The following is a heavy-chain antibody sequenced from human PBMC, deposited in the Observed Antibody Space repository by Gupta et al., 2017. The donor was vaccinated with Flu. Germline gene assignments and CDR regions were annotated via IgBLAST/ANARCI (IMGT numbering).Heavy chain of an antibody. CDR3: ARAHWDYIELDY. CDR2: IYYRGST. D-gene: IGHD1-7*01. Sequence: WSRQSPGKELEWIGYIYYRGSTNYNPSLRSRVTISMDTSKNQFSLNLSSVTAADTAVYYCARAHWDYIELDYWGQGALVTVSS. J-gene: IGHJ4*02. V-gene: IGHV4-59*01.